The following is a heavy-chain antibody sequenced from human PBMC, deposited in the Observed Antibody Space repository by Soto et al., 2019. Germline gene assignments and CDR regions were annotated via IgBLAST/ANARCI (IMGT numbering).Heavy chain of an antibody. Sequence: WTWIRQHPGEGLEWIGYIYYTGGTSYTPSLKSRVTISLDTSNNQFSVKLNSVTAADTAVYYCARVRGSNYHHYYRDVWGKWTTVTVSS. J-gene: IGHJ6*03. CDR3: ARVRGSNYHHYYRDV. CDR2: IYYTGGT. V-gene: IGHV4-31*02. D-gene: IGHD1-26*01.